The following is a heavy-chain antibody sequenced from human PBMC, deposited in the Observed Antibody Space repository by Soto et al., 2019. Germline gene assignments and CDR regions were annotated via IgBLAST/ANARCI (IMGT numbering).Heavy chain of an antibody. Sequence: QVQLVQSGAEVKEPGASVRVSCKASGYTFTSYDINWVRQATGQGLEWMGWMNPESRNTGYAQKFQGRVTMTRDTSISTAYMELTSLRSEDTAVYYCARVVRHQLPAIDFWGQGTLVTVSS. CDR1: GYTFTSYD. J-gene: IGHJ4*02. D-gene: IGHD2-2*01. CDR3: ARVVRHQLPAIDF. CDR2: MNPESRNT. V-gene: IGHV1-8*01.